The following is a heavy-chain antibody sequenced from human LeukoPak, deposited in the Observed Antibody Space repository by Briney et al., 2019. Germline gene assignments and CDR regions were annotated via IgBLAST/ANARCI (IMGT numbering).Heavy chain of an antibody. CDR3: ARHRTPYMGPFDY. J-gene: IGHJ4*02. V-gene: IGHV4-59*08. CDR2: IYYSGST. CDR1: GGSISSYY. D-gene: IGHD2-15*01. Sequence: SETLSLTCTVPGGSISSYYWSWIRQPPGKGLEWIGYIYYSGSTNYNPSLKSRVTISVDTSKNQFSLKLSSVTAADTAVYYCARHRTPYMGPFDYWGQGTLVTVSS.